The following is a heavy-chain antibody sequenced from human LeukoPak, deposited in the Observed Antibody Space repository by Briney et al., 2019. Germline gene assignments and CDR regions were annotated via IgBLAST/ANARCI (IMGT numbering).Heavy chain of an antibody. Sequence: PGGSLRLSCAASGFTVSSNYMSWVRQAPGKGLEWVSVIYSGGSTYYADFVKGRFTISRDNSKNTLYLQMNSLRAEDTAVYYCAREVLGWEYYFDYWGQGTLVTVSS. CDR3: AREVLGWEYYFDY. CDR1: GFTVSSNY. J-gene: IGHJ4*02. D-gene: IGHD3-10*01. V-gene: IGHV3-66*01. CDR2: IYSGGST.